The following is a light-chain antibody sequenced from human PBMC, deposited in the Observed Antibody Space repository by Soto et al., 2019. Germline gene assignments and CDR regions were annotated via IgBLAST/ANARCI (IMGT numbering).Light chain of an antibody. J-gene: IGKJ4*01. V-gene: IGKV1-39*01. CDR2: DAS. CDR3: QQSFSAPLA. CDR1: QDISNY. Sequence: DIQMTQSPSSLSASVGDRVTITCQASQDISNYLNWYQQKPGKAPKLLIYDASNLETGVPSRFSGSGSGTDFTLTISSLQPEDFATYSCQQSFSAPLAFGGGTKVDIK.